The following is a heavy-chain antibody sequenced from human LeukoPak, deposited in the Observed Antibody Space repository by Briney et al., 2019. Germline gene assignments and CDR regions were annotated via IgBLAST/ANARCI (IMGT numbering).Heavy chain of an antibody. CDR3: AKDRLVRVAIFGVAIGGDY. J-gene: IGHJ4*02. CDR2: ISYDGSNK. CDR1: GFTFSNYA. D-gene: IGHD3-3*01. Sequence: PGGSLRLSCSASGFTFSNYAMHWFRQAPGKGLEWVAVISYDGSNKYYADSVKGRFTISRDNSKNTLYLQMNSLRAEDTAVYYWAKDRLVRVAIFGVAIGGDYWGQGTLVTVSS. V-gene: IGHV3-30*04.